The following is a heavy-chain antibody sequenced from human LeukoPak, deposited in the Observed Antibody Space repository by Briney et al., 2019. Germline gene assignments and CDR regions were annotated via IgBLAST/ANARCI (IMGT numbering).Heavy chain of an antibody. V-gene: IGHV3-21*04. Sequence: GGSLRLSCAASGFTFSSYVMSWVRQAPGKGLEWVSSISGSGDNTYYADSVKGRFTISRDNAKNSLYLQMNSLRAEDTAVYYCAREDGYSSSWYSDYWGQGTLVTVSS. J-gene: IGHJ4*02. CDR2: ISGSGDNT. CDR3: AREDGYSSSWYSDY. CDR1: GFTFSSYV. D-gene: IGHD6-13*01.